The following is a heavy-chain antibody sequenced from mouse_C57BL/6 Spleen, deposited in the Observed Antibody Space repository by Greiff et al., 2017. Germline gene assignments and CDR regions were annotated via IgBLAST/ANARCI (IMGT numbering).Heavy chain of an antibody. CDR2: IYPGDGDT. V-gene: IGHV1-80*01. J-gene: IGHJ2*01. CDR1: GYAFSSYW. CDR3: ARKEGYYFDY. Sequence: QVQLQQSGAELVKPGASVKISCKASGYAFSSYWMTWVKQRPGKGLEWIGQIYPGDGDTNYNGKFKGKATLTADKSSSTAYMQLSSLTSEDSAVYFCARKEGYYFDYWGQGTTLTVSS.